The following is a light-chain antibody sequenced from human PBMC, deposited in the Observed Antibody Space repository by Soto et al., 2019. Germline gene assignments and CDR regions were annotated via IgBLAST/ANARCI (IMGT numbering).Light chain of an antibody. V-gene: IGKV1-5*01. CDR3: KQYNSYWGT. CDR1: QSISNW. Sequence: DIQMTQSPSTLSASVGDRVTITCRASQSISNWLAWYQQKQGKAPKLLIYDASSLESGVQSRFSGSGSGTEFTLTIRSLQPDDFATYYCKQYNSYWGTFGQGTKVDI. CDR2: DAS. J-gene: IGKJ1*01.